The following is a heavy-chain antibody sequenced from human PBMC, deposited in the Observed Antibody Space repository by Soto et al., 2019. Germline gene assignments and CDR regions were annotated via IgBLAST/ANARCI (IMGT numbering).Heavy chain of an antibody. CDR3: AKDNGSGCDWLRVGDASDI. V-gene: IGHV3-30*18. Sequence: QVQLVESGGGVVQPGRSLRLSCAASGFTFSSYGMHWVRQAPGKGLEWVAVISYDGSNKYYADSVKGRLTISIDNSKNTLYLQMNSLRGEDTAVYYCAKDNGSGCDWLRVGDASDIWGQGTMVTVSS. D-gene: IGHD5-12*01. CDR1: GFTFSSYG. CDR2: ISYDGSNK. J-gene: IGHJ3*02.